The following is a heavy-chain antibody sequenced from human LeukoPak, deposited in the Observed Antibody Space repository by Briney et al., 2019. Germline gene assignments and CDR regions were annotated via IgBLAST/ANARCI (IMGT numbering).Heavy chain of an antibody. J-gene: IGHJ3*02. CDR3: ARTDAFDT. CDR2: IKQDGSEK. Sequence: PGGSPRLSCAASGFTFSSYWVSWVRQAPGKGLEWVANIKQDGSEKYHVDSVKGRFTISRDNAKNSLYLQMNSLRAEDTAVYYCARTDAFDTWGQGTMVTVSS. CDR1: GFTFSSYW. V-gene: IGHV3-7*01.